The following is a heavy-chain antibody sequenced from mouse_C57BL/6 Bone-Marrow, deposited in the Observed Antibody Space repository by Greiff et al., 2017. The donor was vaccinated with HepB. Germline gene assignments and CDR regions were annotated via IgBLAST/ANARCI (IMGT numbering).Heavy chain of an antibody. CDR1: GFTFSSYT. Sequence: DVMLVESGGGLVKPGGSLKLSCAASGFTFSSYTMSWVRQTPEKRLEWVATISGGGGNTYYPDSVKGRFTISRDNAKNTLYLQMSSLRSEDTALYYCARLLRAGYWGQGTTLTVSS. CDR2: ISGGGGNT. J-gene: IGHJ2*01. D-gene: IGHD1-1*01. V-gene: IGHV5-9*01. CDR3: ARLLRAGY.